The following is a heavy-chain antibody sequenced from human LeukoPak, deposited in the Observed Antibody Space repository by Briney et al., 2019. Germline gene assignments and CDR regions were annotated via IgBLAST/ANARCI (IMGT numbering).Heavy chain of an antibody. CDR1: GGSFSGYY. CDR3: ARAVSGRFDY. CDR2: INHSGST. Sequence: SETLSLTCAVYGGSFSGYYWSWIRQPPGKGLEWIGEINHSGSTNYNPSLNSRVTISVDTSKNQFSLRLSSVTAADTAIYYCARAVSGRFDYWGQGTLVTVSS. V-gene: IGHV4-34*01. D-gene: IGHD6-19*01. J-gene: IGHJ4*02.